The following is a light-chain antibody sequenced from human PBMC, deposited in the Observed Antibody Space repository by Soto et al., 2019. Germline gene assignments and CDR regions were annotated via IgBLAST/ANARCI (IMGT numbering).Light chain of an antibody. Sequence: EIVLTQSPGTLSLSPGDRATLSCRSSQSVISSTYLAWYQQKPGQAPRLLIYGASTRATGIPARFSGSGSGTEFTLTISSLQSEDFAVYYCQQYNNWPPITFGQGTRLEIK. CDR3: QQYNNWPPIT. CDR2: GAS. J-gene: IGKJ5*01. CDR1: QSVISSTY. V-gene: IGKV3-15*01.